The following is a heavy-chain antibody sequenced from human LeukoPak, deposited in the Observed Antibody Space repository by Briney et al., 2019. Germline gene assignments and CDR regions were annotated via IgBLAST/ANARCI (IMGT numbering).Heavy chain of an antibody. CDR1: GFTFTKYW. CDR3: ARDDGDYAHPVDY. V-gene: IGHV3-7*01. Sequence: GGSLRLSCAASGFTFTKYWMTWVRQAPGKGLEWVGNIKQDGSDKNYMDSVKGRFTVSRDNTKNSVYLQMSSLRAEDTAVYYCARDDGDYAHPVDYWGQGTLVTVSS. CDR2: IKQDGSDK. J-gene: IGHJ4*02. D-gene: IGHD4-17*01.